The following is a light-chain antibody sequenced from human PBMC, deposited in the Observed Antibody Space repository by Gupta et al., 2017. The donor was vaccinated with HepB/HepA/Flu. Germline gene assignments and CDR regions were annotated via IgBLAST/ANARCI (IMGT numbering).Light chain of an antibody. V-gene: IGLV2-14*01. CDR3: SSYTSSSTLVV. Sequence: QSALTQPASVSGSPGQSITISCTGTSSDVGGYNYVPWYQQHSVKAPKLIIYDVSNRPSGVSNRFSGSKSDNTASLTISGLQAEDEADYYCSSYTSSSTLVVFGGGTKLTVL. J-gene: IGLJ2*01. CDR2: DVS. CDR1: SSDVGGYNY.